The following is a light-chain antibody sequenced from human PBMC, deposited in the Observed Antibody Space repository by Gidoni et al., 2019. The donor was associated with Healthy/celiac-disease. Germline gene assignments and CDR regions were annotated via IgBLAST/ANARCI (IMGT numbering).Light chain of an antibody. CDR3: QSYDSSLSGVV. CDR1: SSNFGAGYD. CDR2: GNS. J-gene: IGLJ2*01. Sequence: QSVLTQPPSVSGAPGPRVPISCTGSSSNFGAGYDVHWYQQLPGTAPKLLIYGNSNRPSGVPDRFSGSKSGTSASLAVTGLQAEDEADYYCQSYDSSLSGVVFGGGTKLTVL. V-gene: IGLV1-40*01.